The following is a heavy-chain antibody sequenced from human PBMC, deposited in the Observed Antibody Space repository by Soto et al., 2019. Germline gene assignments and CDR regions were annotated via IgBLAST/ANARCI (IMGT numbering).Heavy chain of an antibody. D-gene: IGHD3-16*01. V-gene: IGHV3-74*03. J-gene: IGHJ4*02. CDR3: ARDLGGPDY. Sequence: GVSNRHSCAAAELSIRPCWMHRVRQAPGRGLEWVSRLSSDGFGAAYADSVKGRFFISRDIASNTLFLQMNSLSAVDTAVYYCARDLGGPDYWGRGT. CDR1: ELSIRPCW. CDR2: LSSDGFGA.